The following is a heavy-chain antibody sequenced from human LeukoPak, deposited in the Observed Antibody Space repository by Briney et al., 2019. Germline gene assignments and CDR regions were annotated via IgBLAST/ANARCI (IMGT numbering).Heavy chain of an antibody. CDR3: ASKGDFWSGYPIGRFDY. V-gene: IGHV4-30-4*01. D-gene: IGHD3-3*01. CDR1: GGSISGDNYQ. CDR2: INYSGST. Sequence: SETLSLTCTVSGGSISGDNYQWSWIRQPPGKGLEWIGYINYSGSTYYNPSLKSRVTISVDTSKNHFSLRLSSVTAADTAVYYCASKGDFWSGYPIGRFDYWGQGTLVTVSS. J-gene: IGHJ4*02.